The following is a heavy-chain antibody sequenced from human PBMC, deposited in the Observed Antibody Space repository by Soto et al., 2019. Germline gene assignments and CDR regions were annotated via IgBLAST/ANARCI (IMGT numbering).Heavy chain of an antibody. Sequence: SESLSLTFAVYGGSFSGYYWSCILQPPGKGLEWIGEINHSGSTNYNPSLKSRVTISVDMSKNQFSLKLSSVTAADTAVYYCARSDIVVVVAAPFDPWGQGTLVTVSS. J-gene: IGHJ5*02. V-gene: IGHV4-34*01. CDR3: ARSDIVVVVAAPFDP. CDR2: INHSGST. D-gene: IGHD2-15*01. CDR1: GGSFSGYY.